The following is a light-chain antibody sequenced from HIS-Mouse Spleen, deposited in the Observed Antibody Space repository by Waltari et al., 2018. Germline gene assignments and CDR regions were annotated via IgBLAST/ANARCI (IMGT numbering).Light chain of an antibody. CDR1: SSDVGGYHY. Sequence: QSALTQPRSVSGSPGQSGPISCTGTSSDVGGYHYVSWYQQHPGKAPKLMIYDVSKRPSGVPDRFSGSKSGNTASLTISGLQAEDEADYYCCSYAGSYPVVFGGGTKLTVL. J-gene: IGLJ2*01. CDR2: DVS. CDR3: CSYAGSYPVV. V-gene: IGLV2-11*01.